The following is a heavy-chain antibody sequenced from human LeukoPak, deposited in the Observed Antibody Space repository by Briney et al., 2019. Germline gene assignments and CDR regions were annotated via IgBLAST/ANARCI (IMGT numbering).Heavy chain of an antibody. Sequence: GGSLRLSCAASGFTFSSYWMHWVRQAPGKGLVWVSRINSDGSSTSYADSVKGRFTISRDNAKNTLYLQMNSLRAQDTAVYYCARDPRTYYYDSSGFDYWGQGTLVTVSS. D-gene: IGHD3-22*01. CDR1: GFTFSSYW. V-gene: IGHV3-74*01. CDR2: INSDGSST. J-gene: IGHJ4*02. CDR3: ARDPRTYYYDSSGFDY.